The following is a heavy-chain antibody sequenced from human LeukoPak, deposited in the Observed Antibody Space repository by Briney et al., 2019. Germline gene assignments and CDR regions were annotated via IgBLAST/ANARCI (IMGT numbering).Heavy chain of an antibody. CDR1: GDSINSGSYH. J-gene: IGHJ4*02. D-gene: IGHD2-2*03. Sequence: SETLSLTCTVSGDSINSGSYHWGWIRQPPGKGLEWIGSIQHSGNTYYNPSLKSRLTVSVDTSKNQFSLKLNSVTAADTAVYYCARDGSHWGQGTLVTVSS. CDR2: IQHSGNT. V-gene: IGHV4-39*02. CDR3: ARDGSH.